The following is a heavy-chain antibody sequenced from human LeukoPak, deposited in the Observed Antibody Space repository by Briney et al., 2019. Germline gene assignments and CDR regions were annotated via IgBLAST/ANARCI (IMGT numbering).Heavy chain of an antibody. J-gene: IGHJ6*02. V-gene: IGHV3-15*01. CDR2: IKSKTDGGTT. D-gene: IGHD6-13*01. CDR3: TTDPDSPNPKYSSSFRSYDYYYYGMDV. Sequence: GGSLRLSCAASGFTFSNAWMSWVRQAPGKGLEWVGRIKSKTDGGTTDYAAPVKGRFTISRDDSKNTLYLQMNSLKTEDTAVYYCTTDPDSPNPKYSSSFRSYDYYYYGMDVWGQGTTVTVSS. CDR1: GFTFSNAW.